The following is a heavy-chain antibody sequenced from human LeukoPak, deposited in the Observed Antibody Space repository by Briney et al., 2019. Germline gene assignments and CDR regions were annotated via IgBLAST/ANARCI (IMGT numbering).Heavy chain of an antibody. J-gene: IGHJ3*02. CDR2: IYYSGGT. V-gene: IGHV4-61*08. CDR3: ARHVTISGPYDASDI. D-gene: IGHD5-24*01. CDR1: GASVSSGAYY. Sequence: PSETLSLTCSISGASVSSGAYYWSWIRQPPGKGLEWIGYIYYSGGTDYNPSLKSRVTISVDTSKNQFSLKLRSVTAADTAVYYCARHVTISGPYDASDIWGQGTMVTVSP.